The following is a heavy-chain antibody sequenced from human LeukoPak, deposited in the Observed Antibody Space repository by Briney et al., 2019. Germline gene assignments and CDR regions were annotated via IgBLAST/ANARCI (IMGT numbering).Heavy chain of an antibody. V-gene: IGHV3-7*01. CDR3: ARMFYYGPGSYSFDL. Sequence: GGSLRLSCAASEFTFSTYSMNWVRQAPARGLEWVANIKEDGAETYFVDSVKGRFTISRDNAKNSLYLQMNILRAEDTAVYYCARMFYYGPGSYSFDLWGQGTLVTVSS. CDR2: IKEDGAET. D-gene: IGHD3-10*01. J-gene: IGHJ4*02. CDR1: EFTFSTYS.